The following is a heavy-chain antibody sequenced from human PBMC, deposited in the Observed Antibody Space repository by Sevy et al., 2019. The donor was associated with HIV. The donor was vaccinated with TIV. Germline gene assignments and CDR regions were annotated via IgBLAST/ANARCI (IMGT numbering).Heavy chain of an antibody. CDR3: ATDLFSSSSADVFDI. Sequence: GGSLRLSCAASGFTFSTYWMNWVRQAPGKGLEWVANIKQDESGKNYVDSVKGRFTISRDNARNSLFLELNSLKVEDTAVYYCATDLFSSSSADVFDIWGQGTMVTVSS. V-gene: IGHV3-7*01. J-gene: IGHJ3*02. CDR1: GFTFSTYW. CDR2: IKQDESGK. D-gene: IGHD6-6*01.